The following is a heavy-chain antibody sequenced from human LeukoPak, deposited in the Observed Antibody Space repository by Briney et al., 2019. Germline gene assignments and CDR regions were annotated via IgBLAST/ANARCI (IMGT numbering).Heavy chain of an antibody. D-gene: IGHD6-19*01. CDR2: IFYTGGA. CDR1: GGSISSYY. V-gene: IGHV4-59*01. J-gene: IGHJ5*02. Sequence: SETLSLTCTVSGGSISSYYWGWIRQPPGKGLEWLGYIFYTGGANYNPSLKSRVIISVATSTNQFSLKLSSVTAADTAVYYCARGPPLVAVAGMVRFDPWGQGTLVTVSS. CDR3: ARGPPLVAVAGMVRFDP.